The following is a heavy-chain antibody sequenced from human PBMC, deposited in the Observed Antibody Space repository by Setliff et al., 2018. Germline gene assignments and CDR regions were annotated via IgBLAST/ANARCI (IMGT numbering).Heavy chain of an antibody. CDR3: FGAGTCSY. Sequence: SLRLSCAASGFSLSDYQMSWVRQAPGKGLEWLASINPHGSEKYYADSVKGRFTISRDNAKNSLSLQMNNLRTEDTAVYYCFGAGTCSYWGQGTLVTVSS. J-gene: IGHJ4*02. CDR2: INPHGSEK. D-gene: IGHD3-10*01. V-gene: IGHV3-7*01. CDR1: GFSLSDYQ.